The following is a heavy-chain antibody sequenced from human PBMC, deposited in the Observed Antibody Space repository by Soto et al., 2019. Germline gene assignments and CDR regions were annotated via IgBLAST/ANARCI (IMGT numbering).Heavy chain of an antibody. J-gene: IGHJ6*02. CDR2: ISSSSSYI. V-gene: IGHV3-21*01. CDR3: ANDYRDHYYYGMDV. D-gene: IGHD4-4*01. Sequence: GGSLRLSCAASGFTFSSYSMNWVRQAPGKGLEWVSSISSSSSYIYYADSVKGRFTISRDNAKNSLYLQMNSLRAEDTAVYYCANDYRDHYYYGMDVWGQGTTVTVSS. CDR1: GFTFSSYS.